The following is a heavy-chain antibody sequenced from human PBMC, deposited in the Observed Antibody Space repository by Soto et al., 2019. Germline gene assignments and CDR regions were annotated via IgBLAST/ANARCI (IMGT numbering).Heavy chain of an antibody. CDR2: IYYLGST. CDR3: ARDGYDGSGSPYPAY. D-gene: IGHD3-10*01. V-gene: IGHV4-59*01. CDR1: GGSMCVYF. J-gene: IGHJ4*02. Sequence: SETLSLSCRVSGGSMCVYFGGLIRQSPGKGLEWIGYIYYLGSTDHNPSLKSRVTISVDTSKRQFSLRLTSVTAADTAVYYCARDGYDGSGSPYPAYWGPGTQVTAPQ.